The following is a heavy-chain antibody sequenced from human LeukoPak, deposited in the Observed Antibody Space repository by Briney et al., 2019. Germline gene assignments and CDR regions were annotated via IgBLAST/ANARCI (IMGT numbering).Heavy chain of an antibody. CDR1: GYTFTGYY. J-gene: IGHJ6*02. V-gene: IGHV1-2*04. CDR3: ARDLHQVGAPRLDYYYYYGMDV. CDR2: INPNSGGT. D-gene: IGHD1-26*01. Sequence: GASVKVSCKASGYTFTGYYMHWVRQAPGQGLEWMGWINPNSGGTNYAQKFQGWVTMTRDTSISTAYMELSRLRSDDTAVYYCARDLHQVGAPRLDYYYYYGMDVWGQGTTVTVSS.